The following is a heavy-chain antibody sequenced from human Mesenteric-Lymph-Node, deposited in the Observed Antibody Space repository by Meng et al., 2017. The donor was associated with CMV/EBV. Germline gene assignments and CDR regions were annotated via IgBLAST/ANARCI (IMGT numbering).Heavy chain of an antibody. CDR2: IIPIFGTA. CDR1: VGTFINYA. Sequence: ASVGTFINYAVRWVGQAPGQGLEWMGGIIPIFGTANYAQKFQGRVTITADKSTSTAYMELSSLRSEDTAVYYCASSSFGSGSYYFDYWGQGTLVTVSS. V-gene: IGHV1-69*06. CDR3: ASSSFGSGSYYFDY. D-gene: IGHD3-10*01. J-gene: IGHJ4*02.